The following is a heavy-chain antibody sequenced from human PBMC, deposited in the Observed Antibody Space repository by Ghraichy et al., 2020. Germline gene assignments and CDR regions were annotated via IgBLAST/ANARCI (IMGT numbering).Heavy chain of an antibody. D-gene: IGHD2-2*01. Sequence: GESLRLSCAASGFTFSSYWMHWVRQAPGKGLVWVSRINSDGSSTSYADSVKGRFTISRDNAKNTLYLQMNSLRAEDTAVYYCAPSKAGYCSSTSCYPYWGQGTLVTVSS. J-gene: IGHJ4*02. V-gene: IGHV3-74*01. CDR1: GFTFSSYW. CDR2: INSDGSST. CDR3: APSKAGYCSSTSCYPY.